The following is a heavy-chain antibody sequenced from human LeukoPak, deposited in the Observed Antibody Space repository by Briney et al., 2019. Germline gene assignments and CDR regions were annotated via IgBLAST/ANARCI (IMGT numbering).Heavy chain of an antibody. CDR2: FRASDDTT. D-gene: IGHD6-13*01. CDR3: AKSLRAAAGTGAFDI. CDR1: GFTFSSYT. V-gene: IGHV3-23*01. Sequence: PGGSLRLSCVASGFTFSSYTMSWVRQAPGKGLEWVSSFRASDDTTYYADSVKGRFTISRDNSKNTLYLQMNSLRVEDTAVYYCAKSLRAAAGTGAFDIWGQGTMVTVSS. J-gene: IGHJ3*02.